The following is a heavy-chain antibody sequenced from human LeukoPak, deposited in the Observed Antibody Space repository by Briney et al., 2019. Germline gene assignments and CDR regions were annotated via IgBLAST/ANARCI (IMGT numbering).Heavy chain of an antibody. J-gene: IGHJ6*04. CDR2: IYYSGST. Sequence: SETLSLTCTVSGGSINNYYWGWIRQSPGKGLEWIGDIYYSGSTTYNPSLKSRVTISVDTSKKQFSLKLSSVTAADTAVYYCTRHVLGGGSSMDVWGKGTTVNVSS. D-gene: IGHD3-10*01. V-gene: IGHV4-59*08. CDR1: GGSINNYY. CDR3: TRHVLGGGSSMDV.